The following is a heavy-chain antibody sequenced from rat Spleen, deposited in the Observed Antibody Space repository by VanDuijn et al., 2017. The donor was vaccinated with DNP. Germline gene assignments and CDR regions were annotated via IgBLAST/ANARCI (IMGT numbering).Heavy chain of an antibody. V-gene: IGHV5-7*01. CDR2: ISYDGSST. CDR3: ARGDFYSVYYFDY. D-gene: IGHD1-1*01. CDR1: GFTFSNYN. Sequence: EVQLVESGGGLVQPGRSLKLSCAASGFTFSNYNMAWVRQAPKKGLEWVATISYDGSSTYYRDSVKGRFTISRDNAKSTLYLQMDSLRSEETATYYCARGDFYSVYYFDYWGQGVMVTVSS. J-gene: IGHJ2*01.